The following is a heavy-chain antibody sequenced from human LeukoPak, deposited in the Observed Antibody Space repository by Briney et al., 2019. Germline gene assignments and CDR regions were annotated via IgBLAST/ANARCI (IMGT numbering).Heavy chain of an antibody. CDR3: ARDSGGLVGITIEAFDI. J-gene: IGHJ3*02. D-gene: IGHD3-10*01. CDR2: ISSSSSTI. Sequence: PGGSLRLSCAASGFTFSSYSMNWVRQAPGTGLEWVSYISSSSSTIYYADSVKGRFTISRDNAKNSQYLQMNSLRAEDTAVYYCARDSGGLVGITIEAFDIWGQGTMVTVSS. CDR1: GFTFSSYS. V-gene: IGHV3-48*04.